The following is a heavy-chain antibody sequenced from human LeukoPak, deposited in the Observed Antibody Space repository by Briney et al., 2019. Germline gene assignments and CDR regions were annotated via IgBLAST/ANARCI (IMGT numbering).Heavy chain of an antibody. J-gene: IGHJ4*02. CDR3: ASHYYGSGSLDY. D-gene: IGHD3-10*01. CDR1: GGSISSYS. V-gene: IGHV4-59*08. CDR2: IYYSGST. Sequence: KPSETLSLTCTVSGGSISSYSWSWIRQPPGKGLEWIGYIYYSGSTNYNPSLKSRVTISVDTSKNQFSLKLSSVTAADTAVYYCASHYYGSGSLDYWGQGNLVTVSS.